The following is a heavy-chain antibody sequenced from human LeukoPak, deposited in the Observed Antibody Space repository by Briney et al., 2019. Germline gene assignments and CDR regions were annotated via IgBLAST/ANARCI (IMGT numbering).Heavy chain of an antibody. J-gene: IGHJ6*02. CDR1: GFTFSGNS. Sequence: PGGSLRLSCAASGFTFSGNSMNWVRQAPGKGLELISSISSSSSYIYYAGSVKGRFSISRDNAKNSLYLQMNSLRAEDTAVYYCARDWYSSSWYNYYGMDVWGQGTTVTVSS. CDR3: ARDWYSSSWYNYYGMDV. V-gene: IGHV3-21*01. D-gene: IGHD6-13*01. CDR2: ISSSSSYI.